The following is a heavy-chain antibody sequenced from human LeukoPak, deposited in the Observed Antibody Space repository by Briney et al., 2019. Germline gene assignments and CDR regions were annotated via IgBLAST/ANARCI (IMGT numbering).Heavy chain of an antibody. CDR2: MNPNSGNT. CDR1: GYTFTSYD. V-gene: IGHV1-8*03. D-gene: IGHD1-20*01. Sequence: ASVKVSCKASGYTFTSYDINWVRQATGQGLEWMGWMNPNSGNTGYAQKYQGRVTITRNTSISTAYMELSSLRSEDTAVYYCAVERGLTGTDYWGQGTLVTVSS. CDR3: AVERGLTGTDY. J-gene: IGHJ4*02.